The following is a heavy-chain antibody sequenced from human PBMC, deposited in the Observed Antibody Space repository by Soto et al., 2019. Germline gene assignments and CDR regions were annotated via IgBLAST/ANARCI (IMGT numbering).Heavy chain of an antibody. D-gene: IGHD3-22*01. J-gene: IGHJ4*02. CDR1: GFSFNDYA. CDR3: SRGTYSPQSSGLHADY. Sequence: PGGSLRLSCATSGFSFNDYAMYWVRQAPGQGLEWVAIISSDGHHQFYLDNLRGRFTVSRDNSKNTLYLQMNSLRPEDTAVYYCSRGTYSPQSSGLHADYWGPGTVVTVSS. CDR2: ISSDGHHQ. V-gene: IGHV3-30*03.